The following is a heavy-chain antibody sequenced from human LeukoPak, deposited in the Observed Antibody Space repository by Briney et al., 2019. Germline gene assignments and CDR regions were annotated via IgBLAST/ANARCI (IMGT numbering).Heavy chain of an antibody. Sequence: ASVKVSCKASGYTFTSYDINWVRQATGQGLEWMGWMNPNSGNTGYAQKFQGRVTITRNTSISTAYMELSSLRSEDTAVYYCARVDYYGSGSVYWGQGTLVTVSS. J-gene: IGHJ4*02. V-gene: IGHV1-8*03. CDR3: ARVDYYGSGSVY. CDR1: GYTFTSYD. D-gene: IGHD3-10*01. CDR2: MNPNSGNT.